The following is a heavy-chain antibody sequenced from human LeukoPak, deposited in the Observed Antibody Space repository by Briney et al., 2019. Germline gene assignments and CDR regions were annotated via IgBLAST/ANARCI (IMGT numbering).Heavy chain of an antibody. D-gene: IGHD3-10*01. CDR2: IYTSGST. CDR3: ARDGFYYYGPGSYYDNWFDP. V-gene: IGHV4-4*07. J-gene: IGHJ5*02. CDR1: GGSISSYY. Sequence: SETLSLTCTVSGGSISSYYWSWIRQPAGKGLEWIGRIYTSGSTNYNPSLKSRVTMSVDTSKNQFSLKLSSVTAADTAVYYCARDGFYYYGPGSYYDNWFDPWGQGTLVTVSS.